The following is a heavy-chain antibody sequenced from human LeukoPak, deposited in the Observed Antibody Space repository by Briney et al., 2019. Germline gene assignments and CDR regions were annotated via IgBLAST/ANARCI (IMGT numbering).Heavy chain of an antibody. CDR1: GFTVSNNY. Sequence: GGSLRLSCAASGFTVSNNYMSWVRQAPGKGLEWVSVIYSGSSTYYADSVKGGFTISRDNSKNTLYLQINSLRAEDTPMYYCARDSDSSGYAHDFGHWGQGTLVTVPS. CDR3: ARDSDSSGYAHDFGH. CDR2: IYSGSST. J-gene: IGHJ4*02. D-gene: IGHD3-22*01. V-gene: IGHV3-66*01.